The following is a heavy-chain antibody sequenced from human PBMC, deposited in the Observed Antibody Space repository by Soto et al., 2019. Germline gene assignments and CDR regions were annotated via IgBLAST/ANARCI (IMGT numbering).Heavy chain of an antibody. CDR1: GGSISSHY. CDR3: AKEVFSYYYYGSGSSYFEY. Sequence: ASETLSLTCTVSGGSISSHYWSWIRQPPGKGLEWIGYIYYSGGTNYNPSLKSRVTISVDTSKNQFSLKLNSVTAADTAVYYCAKEVFSYYYYGSGSSYFEYWGQGTLVTVSS. CDR2: IYYSGGT. D-gene: IGHD3-10*01. V-gene: IGHV4-59*11. J-gene: IGHJ4*02.